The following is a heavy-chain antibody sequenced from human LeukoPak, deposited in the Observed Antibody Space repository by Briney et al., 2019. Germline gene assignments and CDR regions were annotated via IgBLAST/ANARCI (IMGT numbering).Heavy chain of an antibody. D-gene: IGHD6-19*01. CDR1: GFTFSSYW. V-gene: IGHV3-7*01. J-gene: IGHJ6*03. Sequence: GGPLRLSCAASGFTFSSYWMSWVRQAPGKGLEWVANIKQDGSEKYYVDSVKGRLTISRDNAKNSLYLQMNSLRAEDTAVYYCARGKAEWLAYYYYMDVWGKGTTVTVSS. CDR3: ARGKAEWLAYYYYMDV. CDR2: IKQDGSEK.